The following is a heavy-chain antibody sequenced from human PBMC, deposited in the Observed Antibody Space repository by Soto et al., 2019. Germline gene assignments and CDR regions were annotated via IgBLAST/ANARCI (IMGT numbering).Heavy chain of an antibody. D-gene: IGHD6-25*01. Sequence: QVQLVQLGAEVKKPGASVKFSCKASGYIFTNFYIHCVRQAPGQGPEWIGLTNPNGGSTNYAQNFKGRVAMTRDTSTSTGYMDLSSLRSEDTAVYYCTRGLAAGGYRGQGTTITVSS. J-gene: IGHJ4*02. CDR3: TRGLAAGGY. CDR1: GYIFTNFY. V-gene: IGHV1-46*03. CDR2: TNPNGGST.